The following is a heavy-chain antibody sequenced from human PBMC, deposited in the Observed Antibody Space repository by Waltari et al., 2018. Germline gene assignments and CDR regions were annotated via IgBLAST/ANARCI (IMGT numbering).Heavy chain of an antibody. J-gene: IGHJ4*02. Sequence: QVQLVQSGAEVKKHGASVKVSCTVSGSSVTAISMPWVRQAPGNGLEWMGGLDPEEGEKTYAQKVQGRVMMTEDASTDTAYLELSSRRSDDTAVDYCASIPDSLTVYYPFDYWGQGTLVTVSS. D-gene: IGHD3-9*01. CDR1: GSSVTAIS. CDR3: ASIPDSLTVYYPFDY. V-gene: IGHV1-24*01. CDR2: LDPEEGEK.